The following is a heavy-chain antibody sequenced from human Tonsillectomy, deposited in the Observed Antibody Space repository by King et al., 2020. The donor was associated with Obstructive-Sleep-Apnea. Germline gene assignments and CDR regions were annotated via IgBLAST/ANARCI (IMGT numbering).Heavy chain of an antibody. CDR2: ISYDGSNK. CDR1: GFTFSSYA. CDR3: ARDRADSSGWYDFDY. D-gene: IGHD6-19*01. V-gene: IGHV3-30*04. J-gene: IGHJ4*02. Sequence: QLVQSGGGVVQPGRSLRLSCAASGFTFSSYAMHWVRQAPGKGLEWVAVISYDGSNKYYADSVKGRFTISRDNSKNTLYLQMNSLRAEDTAVYYCARDRADSSGWYDFDYWGQGTLVTVSS.